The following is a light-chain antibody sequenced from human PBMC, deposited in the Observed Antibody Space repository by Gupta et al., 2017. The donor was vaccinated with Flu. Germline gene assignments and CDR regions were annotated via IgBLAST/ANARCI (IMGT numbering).Light chain of an antibody. J-gene: IGLJ2*01. CDR2: RGN. V-gene: IGLV2-23*01. Sequence: TGTCGDVGICNCLCRCHQHAGTAPRLLIYRGNTRYSGAPYRFSGSKSGSTASLTIARLQAEDAADYYCASQTGDDNCVVFGGGTMPTVL. CDR1: CGDVGICNC. CDR3: ASQTGDDNCVV.